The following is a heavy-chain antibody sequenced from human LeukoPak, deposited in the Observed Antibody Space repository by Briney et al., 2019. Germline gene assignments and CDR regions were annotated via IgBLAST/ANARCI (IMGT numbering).Heavy chain of an antibody. CDR1: GFTFSSYA. Sequence: GGSLRLFCAASGFTFSSYAMSCVRQAPGKGLEWVSAISGSGGSTYYADSVKGRFTISRDNSKNTLYLQMNSLRAEDTAVYYCAKGIAVAGPYYFDYWGQGTLVTVSS. J-gene: IGHJ4*02. CDR2: ISGSGGST. CDR3: AKGIAVAGPYYFDY. D-gene: IGHD6-19*01. V-gene: IGHV3-23*01.